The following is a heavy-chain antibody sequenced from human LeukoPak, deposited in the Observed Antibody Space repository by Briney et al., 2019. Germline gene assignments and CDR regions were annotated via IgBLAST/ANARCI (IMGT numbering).Heavy chain of an antibody. CDR3: ARKAGIAMVRGSYAFDI. V-gene: IGHV3-20*04. Sequence: GESLRLSCAASGFTFDDYGMSWVRQAPGKGLEWVSGINWNGGSTGYADSVKGRFTISRDNAKNSLYLQMNSLRAEDTALYYCARKAGIAMVRGSYAFDIWGQGTMVTVSS. CDR1: GFTFDDYG. CDR2: INWNGGST. D-gene: IGHD3-10*01. J-gene: IGHJ3*02.